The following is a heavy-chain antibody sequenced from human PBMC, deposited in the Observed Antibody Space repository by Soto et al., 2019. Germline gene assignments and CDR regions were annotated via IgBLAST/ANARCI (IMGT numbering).Heavy chain of an antibody. Sequence: QVQLVESGGGVVQPGTSLRLSCVGSGFTFRSYVIHWVRQAPGKGLEWVALTSYDGSNNFYGDSVKGRFTISRHNSRNTVELQMDSLRFEDTALYYCELWGTTGGVDGWGQGTLVSVS. CDR1: GFTFRSYV. J-gene: IGHJ4*02. D-gene: IGHD3-16*01. V-gene: IGHV3-33*05. CDR3: ELWGTTGGVDG. CDR2: TSYDGSNN.